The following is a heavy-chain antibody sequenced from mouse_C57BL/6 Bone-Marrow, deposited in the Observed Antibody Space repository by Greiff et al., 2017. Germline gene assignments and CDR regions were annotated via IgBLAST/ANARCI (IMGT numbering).Heavy chain of an antibody. Sequence: QVQLQQSGAELVRPGTSVKVSCKASGYAFTNYLIEWVKQRPGQGLEWIGVINPGSGGTNYNEKFKGKATLTADKSSSTAYMQLSSLTSEDSAVYFCARKERDWYFDDWGTGTTVTVSS. CDR1: GYAFTNYL. CDR3: ARKERDWYFDD. V-gene: IGHV1-54*01. J-gene: IGHJ1*03. CDR2: INPGSGGT.